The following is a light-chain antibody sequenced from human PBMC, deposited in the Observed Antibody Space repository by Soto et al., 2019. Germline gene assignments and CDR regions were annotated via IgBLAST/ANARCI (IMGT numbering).Light chain of an antibody. CDR2: AAA. V-gene: IGKV1-39*01. CDR1: ESISRH. J-gene: IGKJ5*01. Sequence: DIQMTQSPSSLSASVGDRVTITCRASESISRHLNWYQQKPGKAPNLLIYAAATLQNGVPSRFSGSASGTDFTLTISSLQPEDFATYYYQQSYSTLPSLFGQGTRLEIK. CDR3: QQSYSTLPSL.